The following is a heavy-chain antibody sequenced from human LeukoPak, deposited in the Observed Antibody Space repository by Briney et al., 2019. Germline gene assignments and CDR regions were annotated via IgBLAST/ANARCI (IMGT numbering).Heavy chain of an antibody. D-gene: IGHD5-24*01. CDR3: AKDGKMATISWTNFDY. V-gene: IGHV3-21*04. CDR1: GASISSRSYY. J-gene: IGHJ4*02. Sequence: ETLSLTCTVSGASISSRSYYWGWVRQAPGKGLEWVSSITSSSSYIYYADSVKGRFTISRDNAKNSLYLQMNSLRTEDTALYYCAKDGKMATISWTNFDYWGQGTLVTVSS. CDR2: ITSSSSYI.